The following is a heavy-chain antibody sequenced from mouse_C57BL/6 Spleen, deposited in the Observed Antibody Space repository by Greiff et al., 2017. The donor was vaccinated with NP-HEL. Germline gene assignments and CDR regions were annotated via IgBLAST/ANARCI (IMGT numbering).Heavy chain of an antibody. J-gene: IGHJ2*01. V-gene: IGHV5-17*01. CDR3: ARHYDCGGGDDFDY. D-gene: IGHD2-4*01. CDR1: GFTFSDYG. Sequence: EVKLVESGGGLVKPGGSLKLSCAASGFTFSDYGMHWVRQAPEKGLEWVAYISSGSSTIYYADTVKGRFTISRATAKNTLFLQMTSLRSEDTAMYYCARHYDCGGGDDFDYWGQGTTLTVSS. CDR2: ISSGSSTI.